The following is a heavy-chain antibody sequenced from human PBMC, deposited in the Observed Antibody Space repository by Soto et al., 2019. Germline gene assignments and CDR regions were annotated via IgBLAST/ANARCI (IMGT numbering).Heavy chain of an antibody. CDR1: GFTFSIYS. CDR2: ISSSSSNI. D-gene: IGHD3-10*01. CDR3: ASDVINILGRPPGYFDY. J-gene: IGHJ4*02. Sequence: EVQLVESGGGLVQPGGSLRLSCAASGFTFSIYSMNWVRQAPGKGLEWVSYISSSSSNIYYADSVKGRFTMSRDNAKNSLYMQMNSLRDADTAGYYWASDVINILGRPPGYFDYWGQGTLFTVSS. V-gene: IGHV3-48*02.